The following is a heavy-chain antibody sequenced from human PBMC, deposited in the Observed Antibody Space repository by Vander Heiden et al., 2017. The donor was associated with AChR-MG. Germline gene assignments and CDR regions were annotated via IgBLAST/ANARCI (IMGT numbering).Heavy chain of an antibody. CDR2: IRYDGSNK. Sequence: QVQLVESGGGVVQPGGSLRLSCAASGFTFSSYGMHWVRQAPGKGLEWVAFIRYDGSNKYYADSVKGRFTISRDNSKNTLYLQMNSLRAEDTAVYYCANLWFGELSYFDYWGQGTLVTVSS. D-gene: IGHD3-10*01. CDR3: ANLWFGELSYFDY. CDR1: GFTFSSYG. V-gene: IGHV3-30*02. J-gene: IGHJ4*02.